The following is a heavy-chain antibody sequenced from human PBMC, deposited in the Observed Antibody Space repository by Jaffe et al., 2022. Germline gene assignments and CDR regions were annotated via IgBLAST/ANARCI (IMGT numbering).Heavy chain of an antibody. Sequence: EVQLVESGGGLVQPGGSLRLSCAASGFTFSSYWMSWVRQAPGKGLEWVANIKQDGSEKYYVDSVKGRFTISRDNAKNSLYLQMNSLRAEDTAVYYCARGDSGYDFGYPITPRPWHYYYMDVWGKGTTVTVSS. CDR1: GFTFSSYW. V-gene: IGHV3-7*01. CDR3: ARGDSGYDFGYPITPRPWHYYYMDV. J-gene: IGHJ6*03. CDR2: IKQDGSEK. D-gene: IGHD5-12*01.